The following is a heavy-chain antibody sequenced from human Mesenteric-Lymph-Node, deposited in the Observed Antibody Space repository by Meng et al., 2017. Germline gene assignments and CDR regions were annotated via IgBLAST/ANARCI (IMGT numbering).Heavy chain of an antibody. D-gene: IGHD1-7*01. V-gene: IGHV3-66*02. Sequence: EMQLVQSGGGFVQPGGSLRLSCSASGFIVRSNFMTWGRQAPGKGLEWVSLIYSDDKTYYVDSVKDRFTISRDKSDNTLYLQMNSLTTEDTAVYYCARDSQGTYLDYWGQGTLVTVSS. J-gene: IGHJ4*02. CDR3: ARDSQGTYLDY. CDR2: IYSDDKT. CDR1: GFIVRSNF.